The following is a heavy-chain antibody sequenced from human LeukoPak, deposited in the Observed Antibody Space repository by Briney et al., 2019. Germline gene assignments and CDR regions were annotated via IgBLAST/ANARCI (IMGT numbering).Heavy chain of an antibody. V-gene: IGHV1-18*01. CDR2: ISAYNGNT. D-gene: IGHD2-2*01. Sequence: VASVKVSCKASGYTFTSYGISWVRQAPGQGLEWMGWISAYNGNTNYAQKLQGRVTMTTDTSTSTAYMELRSLRSDDTAVYYCARPRCSSTSCYSGEDWFDPWGQGTLVTVSS. J-gene: IGHJ5*02. CDR3: ARPRCSSTSCYSGEDWFDP. CDR1: GYTFTSYG.